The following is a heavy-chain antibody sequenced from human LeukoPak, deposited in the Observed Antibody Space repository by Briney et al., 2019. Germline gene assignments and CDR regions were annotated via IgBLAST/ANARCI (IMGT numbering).Heavy chain of an antibody. CDR2: FDPEDGET. J-gene: IGHJ4*02. CDR3: ATAPYYYGSGSYYNTLDY. CDR1: GGTFSSYA. V-gene: IGHV1-24*01. Sequence: ASVKVSCKASGGTFSSYAISWVRQAPGKGLEWMGGFDPEDGETIYAQKFQGRVTMTEDTSTDTAYMELSSLRSEDTAVYYCATAPYYYGSGSYYNTLDYWGQGTLVTVSS. D-gene: IGHD3-10*01.